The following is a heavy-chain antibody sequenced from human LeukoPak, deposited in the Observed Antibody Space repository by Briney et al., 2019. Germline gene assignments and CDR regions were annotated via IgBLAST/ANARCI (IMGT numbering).Heavy chain of an antibody. V-gene: IGHV3-7*01. CDR1: GFTFRSYW. Sequence: GGSLRLSWAASGFTFRSYWMSWVRQAPGKGLEWVANINQDGGEKYYVDSVKGRFTISRDNAKNSLYLQMNSLRAEDTAVYHCATGRSCTTCYLPDYWGQGTLVTVSS. CDR2: INQDGGEK. CDR3: ATGRSCTTCYLPDY. D-gene: IGHD2-2*01. J-gene: IGHJ4*02.